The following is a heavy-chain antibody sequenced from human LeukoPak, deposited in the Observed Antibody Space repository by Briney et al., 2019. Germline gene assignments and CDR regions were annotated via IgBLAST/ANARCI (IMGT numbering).Heavy chain of an antibody. V-gene: IGHV4-4*07. D-gene: IGHD3-9*01. CDR2: IYTSGGT. Sequence: SETLSLTCSVPGGSIWGSYWSWIRKPAGKGLEWIGRIYTSGGTYYRPSLKGRITMSVDTSKNQFSLRLRSVTAADTAVYYCVRYTDILTGYSSINWFDPWGQGTLVTVSS. CDR1: GGSIWGSY. CDR3: VRYTDILTGYSSINWFDP. J-gene: IGHJ5*02.